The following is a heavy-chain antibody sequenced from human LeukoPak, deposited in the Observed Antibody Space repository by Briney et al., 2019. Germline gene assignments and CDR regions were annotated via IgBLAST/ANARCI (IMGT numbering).Heavy chain of an antibody. CDR3: ARHPPPSHFDSSGYYFPFDY. J-gene: IGHJ4*02. CDR2: IYPGDSDT. D-gene: IGHD3-22*01. Sequence: GESLKISCKGSGYRFSTYWIGWVRQMPGKGLEWMGIIYPGDSDTRYSPSFQGQVTTSADKSITTAYLQWSNLKASDTAMYYCARHPPPSHFDSSGYYFPFDYWGQGTLVTVSS. CDR1: GYRFSTYW. V-gene: IGHV5-51*01.